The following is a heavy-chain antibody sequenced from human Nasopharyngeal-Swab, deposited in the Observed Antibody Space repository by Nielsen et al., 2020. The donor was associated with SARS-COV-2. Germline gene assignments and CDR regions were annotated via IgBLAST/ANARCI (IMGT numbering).Heavy chain of an antibody. J-gene: IGHJ3*02. CDR3: ARDRDCSSTSCYRGIDI. CDR2: INPSGGST. D-gene: IGHD2-2*01. V-gene: IGHV1-46*01. Sequence: WVRQAPGQGLEWMGIINPSGGSTRYAQKFQGRVTMTRDTSTSTVYMELSSLRSEDTAVYYCARDRDCSSTSCYRGIDIWGQGTMVTVSS.